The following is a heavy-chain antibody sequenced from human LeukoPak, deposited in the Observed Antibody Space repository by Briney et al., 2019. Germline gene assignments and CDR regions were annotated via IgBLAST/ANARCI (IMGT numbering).Heavy chain of an antibody. V-gene: IGHV7-4-1*01. D-gene: IGHD1-1*01. CDR1: GYTFTSYA. CDR2: INTNTGNP. CDR3: DI. Sequence: GASVKVSCKASGYTFTSYAMNWVRQAPGQGLEWMGWINTNTGNPTYAQGFTGRFVFSLDTSVSTAYCARALTDYSQLPSDAFDIWGQGTMVTVSS. J-gene: IGHJ3*02.